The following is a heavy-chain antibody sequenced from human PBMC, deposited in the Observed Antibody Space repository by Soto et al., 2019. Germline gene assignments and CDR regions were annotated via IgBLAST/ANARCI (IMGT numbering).Heavy chain of an antibody. Sequence: QVHLVESGGGVVQPGRSLRLSCAASGFTFRSYAMHWVRQAPGKGLEWVALISHDGGNHYYADSVKGRFTISRDNSKNMVYLQINSLRVDDTAVYYCARDRSMVVVVPGYWGQGTLVTVSS. CDR1: GFTFRSYA. J-gene: IGHJ4*02. CDR2: ISHDGGNH. D-gene: IGHD2-2*01. V-gene: IGHV3-30-3*01. CDR3: ARDRSMVVVVPGY.